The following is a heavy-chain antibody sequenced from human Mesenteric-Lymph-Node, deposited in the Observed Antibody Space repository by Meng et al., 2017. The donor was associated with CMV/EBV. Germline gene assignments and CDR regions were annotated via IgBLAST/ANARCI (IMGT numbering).Heavy chain of an antibody. Sequence: SETLSLTCTVSGGSISSYYWSWIRQPPGKGLEWIGYVYDSGTTNYSPSLKSRVTISVDTFKNQFSLKLTSVTAADTAVYYCARENGGSWIDYWGQGTLVTVSS. CDR1: GGSISSYY. CDR2: VYDSGTT. CDR3: ARENGGSWIDY. J-gene: IGHJ4*02. D-gene: IGHD4-23*01. V-gene: IGHV4-59*01.